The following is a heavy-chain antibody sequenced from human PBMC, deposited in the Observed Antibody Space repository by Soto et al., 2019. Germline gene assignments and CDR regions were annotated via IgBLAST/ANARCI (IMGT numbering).Heavy chain of an antibody. Sequence: GGSLRLSCAASGFTFNTFCMNWVRQAPGKGLEWISYISVTSTTIHYADSVKGRFAISRDNAKNSLFLQMDSLRVEDSAVYYCARDGAMTGVFDYWGPGTLVTVSS. CDR2: ISVTSTTI. V-gene: IGHV3-48*01. CDR1: GFTFNTFC. D-gene: IGHD3-9*01. CDR3: ARDGAMTGVFDY. J-gene: IGHJ4*02.